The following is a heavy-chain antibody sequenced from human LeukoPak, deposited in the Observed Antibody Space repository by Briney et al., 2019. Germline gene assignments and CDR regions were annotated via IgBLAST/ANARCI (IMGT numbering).Heavy chain of an antibody. D-gene: IGHD3-10*01. CDR3: AKVLRSGSYRGDAFDI. CDR2: IGGIGGST. V-gene: IGHV3-23*01. Sequence: GGSLRLSCAASGFTFSGYAMSWVRQAPGKGLEWVSAIGGIGGSTYYADSVKGGFTIPRDNSKNTLHLQMNSLRAEDTAVYYCAKVLRSGSYRGDAFDIWGQGTMVTVSS. J-gene: IGHJ3*02. CDR1: GFTFSGYA.